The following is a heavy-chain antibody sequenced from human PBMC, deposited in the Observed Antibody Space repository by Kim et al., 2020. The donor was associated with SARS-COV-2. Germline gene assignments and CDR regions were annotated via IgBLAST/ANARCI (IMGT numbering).Heavy chain of an antibody. CDR1: GFTVNNFA. V-gene: IGHV3-23*01. D-gene: IGHD6-19*01. Sequence: GGSLRLSCGASGFTVNNFAMSWVRQAPGKGLEWVSTDPGGGGRTFYADSVKGRFTISRDNSKNTVFLQMNSLRAEDTAVYYCAKGQTLSRGWYVFADWGQGTLVTVSA. J-gene: IGHJ4*02. CDR2: DPGGGGRT. CDR3: AKGQTLSRGWYVFAD.